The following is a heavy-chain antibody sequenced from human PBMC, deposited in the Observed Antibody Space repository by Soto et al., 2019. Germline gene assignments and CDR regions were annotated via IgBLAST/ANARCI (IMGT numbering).Heavy chain of an antibody. Sequence: EVQLVESGGDLVQPGGSLRLSCVGSGFTLSSYWMSWARQAPGKGLEWLANIKQDGSEQHYVDSVKGRFSISRDNAQNSLFLHMSSLRDEDTAVYYCARGSSLNYWGQGTLVTVSS. CDR3: ARGSSLNY. CDR1: GFTLSSYW. V-gene: IGHV3-7*01. J-gene: IGHJ4*02. CDR2: IKQDGSEQ. D-gene: IGHD6-13*01.